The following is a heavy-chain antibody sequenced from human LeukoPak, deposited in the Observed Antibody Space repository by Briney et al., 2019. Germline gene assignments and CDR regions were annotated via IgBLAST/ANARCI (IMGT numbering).Heavy chain of an antibody. CDR1: GFTFSDYY. V-gene: IGHV3-11*01. D-gene: IGHD3-22*01. J-gene: IGHJ4*02. CDR3: ARDHYYYDSSGYLY. CDR2: ISSSGSTI. Sequence: PGRSLRLSCAASGFTFSDYYMSWIRQAPGKGLEWVSYISSSGSTIYYADSVKGRFTISRDNAKNSLYLQMNSLRAEDTAVYYCARDHYYYDSSGYLYWGQGTLVTVSS.